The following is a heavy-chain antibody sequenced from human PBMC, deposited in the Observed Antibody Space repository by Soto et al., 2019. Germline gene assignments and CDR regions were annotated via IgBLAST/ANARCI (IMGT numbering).Heavy chain of an antibody. V-gene: IGHV1-18*01. CDR3: ARDHSAVAGTGWFDP. D-gene: IGHD6-19*01. Sequence: ASVKVSCKTSGYTFSKYDISWVRQAPGQGLEWMGLISANSGRANYAQKLQGRVTMTTDTSTSTAYMELRSLRSDDTAVYYCARDHSAVAGTGWFDPWGQGTLVTVSS. J-gene: IGHJ5*02. CDR1: GYTFSKYD. CDR2: ISANSGRA.